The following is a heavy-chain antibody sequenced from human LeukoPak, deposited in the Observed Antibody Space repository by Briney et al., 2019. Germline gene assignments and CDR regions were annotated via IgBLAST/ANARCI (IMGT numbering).Heavy chain of an antibody. V-gene: IGHV3-20*04. Sequence: GGSLRLSCAASGFTFDDYGMSWVRQAPGKGLEWVSGINWNGGSTGYADSVKGRFTISRDNAKNSLYLQMNSLRAEDTALYYCARVHYYDSSGYATPFDYWGQGTLVTVSS. CDR1: GFTFDDYG. CDR3: ARVHYYDSSGYATPFDY. J-gene: IGHJ4*02. CDR2: INWNGGST. D-gene: IGHD3-22*01.